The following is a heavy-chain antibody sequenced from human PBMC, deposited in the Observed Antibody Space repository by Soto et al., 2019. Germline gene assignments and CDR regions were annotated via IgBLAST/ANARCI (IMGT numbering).Heavy chain of an antibody. CDR3: AKVASGSYDWFAP. Sequence: EVQLVESGGGLVQPGGSLRLSCAASKFSFSGYWMHWVRQAPGKGVMWVSRVNPDGSTTTYADSVKGRFTNSRDNAKNTVLLQMTSLRADDADVYYCAKVASGSYDWFAPWGQGTLVTVSS. CDR1: KFSFSGYW. D-gene: IGHD1-26*01. CDR2: VNPDGSTT. V-gene: IGHV3-74*01. J-gene: IGHJ5*02.